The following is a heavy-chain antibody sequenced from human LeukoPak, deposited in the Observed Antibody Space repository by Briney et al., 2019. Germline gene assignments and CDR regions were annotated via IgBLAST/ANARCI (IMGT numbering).Heavy chain of an antibody. CDR2: IYYSGST. Sequence: PSETLSLTCIVSSGSISSGDYYWSWIRQPPGKGLEWIGYIYYSGSTYYNPSLKSRVTISVDTSKYQFSLKLSSVTAADTAVYYCARGARYPSDPIDYWGQGTLVTVSS. CDR3: ARGARYPSDPIDY. CDR1: SGSISSGDYY. V-gene: IGHV4-30-4*01. D-gene: IGHD2-2*02. J-gene: IGHJ4*02.